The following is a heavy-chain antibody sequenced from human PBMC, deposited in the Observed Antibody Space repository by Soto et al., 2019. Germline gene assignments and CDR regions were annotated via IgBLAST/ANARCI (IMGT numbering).Heavy chain of an antibody. CDR3: ARGIPTVGYYDFWSGSGMDV. CDR2: TYSGGST. J-gene: IGHJ6*02. Sequence: GGSLRLSCAASGFTVSSNYMSWVRQAPGKGLEWVSVTYSGGSTYYADSVKGRFTISRDNSKNTLYLQMNSLRAEDTAVYYCARGIPTVGYYDFWSGSGMDVWRQGTTVTVSS. V-gene: IGHV3-53*01. CDR1: GFTVSSNY. D-gene: IGHD3-3*01.